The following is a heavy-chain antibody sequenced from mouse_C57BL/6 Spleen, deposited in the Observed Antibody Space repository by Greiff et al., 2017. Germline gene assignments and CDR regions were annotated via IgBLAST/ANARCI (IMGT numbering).Heavy chain of an antibody. D-gene: IGHD2-10*01. CDR1: GFTFSSYA. V-gene: IGHV5-4*01. CDR2: ISDGGSYT. CDR3: AREGAYYGNYDFDY. Sequence: DVKLVESGGGLVKPGGSLKLSCAASGFTFSSYAMSWVRQTPEKRLEWVATISDGGSYTYYPDNVKGRFTISRDNAKNNLYLQMSHLKSEDTAMYYCAREGAYYGNYDFDYWGQGTTLTVSS. J-gene: IGHJ2*01.